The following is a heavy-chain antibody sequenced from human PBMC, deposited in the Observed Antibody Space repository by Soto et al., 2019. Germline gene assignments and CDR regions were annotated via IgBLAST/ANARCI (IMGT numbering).Heavy chain of an antibody. Sequence: GESLKISCKGSGYSFTSYWSSWVRQMPGKGLEWMGRVDPSDSYTKYSPSCQGHGTISADKSISTAYLQWSSLKASDTAMYYCARHSSGDYFDPWGQGTLVTVSS. CDR3: ARHSSGDYFDP. CDR1: GYSFTSYW. J-gene: IGHJ5*02. CDR2: VDPSDSYT. D-gene: IGHD4-17*01. V-gene: IGHV5-10-1*01.